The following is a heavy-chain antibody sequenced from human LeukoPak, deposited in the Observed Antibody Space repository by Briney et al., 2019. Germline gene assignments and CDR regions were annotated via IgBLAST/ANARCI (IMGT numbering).Heavy chain of an antibody. CDR1: GFTVSTSV. J-gene: IGHJ4*02. Sequence: GGSLRLSCAASGFTVSTSVMHWVRQAPGKGLDWVAIISFDGSTKYYADSVKGRFTISRDNAKNSLYLQMNSLRAEDTAVYYCARDRGSGYYLYWGQGTLVTVSS. D-gene: IGHD3-22*01. V-gene: IGHV3-30*03. CDR2: ISFDGSTK. CDR3: ARDRGSGYYLY.